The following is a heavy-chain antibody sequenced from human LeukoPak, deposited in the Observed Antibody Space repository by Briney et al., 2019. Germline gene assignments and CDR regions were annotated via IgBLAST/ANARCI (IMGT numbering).Heavy chain of an antibody. CDR1: GFSFASYG. Sequence: QPGGSLRLSCAASGFSFASYGMNWVRQAPGKGLEWVSHITSDGHVETYVDSVRGRFTMSRDNAEDLLFLQMNGLRAEDTAVYYCARDTLNGPFVISLDYWGQGALVTVSS. CDR2: ITSDGHVE. CDR3: ARDTLNGPFVISLDY. V-gene: IGHV3-48*03. D-gene: IGHD3-9*01. J-gene: IGHJ4*02.